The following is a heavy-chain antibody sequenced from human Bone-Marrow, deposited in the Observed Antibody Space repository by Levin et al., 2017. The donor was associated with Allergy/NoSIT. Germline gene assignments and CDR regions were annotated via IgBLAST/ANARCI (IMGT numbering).Heavy chain of an antibody. D-gene: IGHD6-19*01. CDR3: ATGSQWLVRDFDY. V-gene: IGHV3-66*01. CDR1: GLTVSSSY. J-gene: IGHJ4*02. Sequence: ASVKVSCAASGLTVSSSYMSWVRQAPGKGLEWVSLIHSGGNTYYADSLKGRFTISTDSSKNALYLQMNSLRPDDTAMYYCATGSQWLVRDFDYWGQGTLVTVSS. CDR2: IHSGGNT.